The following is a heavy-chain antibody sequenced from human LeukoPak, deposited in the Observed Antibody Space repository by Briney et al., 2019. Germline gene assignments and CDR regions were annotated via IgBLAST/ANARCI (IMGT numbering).Heavy chain of an antibody. Sequence: GGSLRLSCAASGLIFSNYWMTWVRQAPGKGLEWVANINMDGSEENYVDSVKGRFTISRDNAKNSLYLRMNSLRAEDTAVYYCTRDRWIDYWGQGTLVTVSP. V-gene: IGHV3-7*01. D-gene: IGHD3-16*02. CDR2: INMDGSEE. J-gene: IGHJ4*02. CDR3: TRDRWIDY. CDR1: GLIFSNYW.